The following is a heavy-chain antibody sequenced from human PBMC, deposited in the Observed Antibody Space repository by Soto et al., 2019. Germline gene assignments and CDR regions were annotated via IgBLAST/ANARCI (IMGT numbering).Heavy chain of an antibody. CDR1: GGSLSSYY. Sequence: PSETLSLTCVVSGGSLSSYYWSWIRQPPGKGLEWIGYIYYSGSTNYNPSLKSRVTISVDTSKNQFSLKLRSVTAADTAVFYCARDADVLTGSDAFDIWGQGTMVTVSS. V-gene: IGHV4-59*12. CDR3: ARDADVLTGSDAFDI. CDR2: IYYSGST. J-gene: IGHJ3*02. D-gene: IGHD3-9*01.